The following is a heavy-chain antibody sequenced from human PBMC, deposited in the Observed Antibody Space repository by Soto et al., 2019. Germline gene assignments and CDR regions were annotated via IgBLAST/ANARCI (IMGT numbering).Heavy chain of an antibody. D-gene: IGHD2-21*02. CDR2: IYNSGGT. J-gene: IGHJ4*02. CDR1: GESISSSSYY. Sequence: SETLSLTCIVSGESISSSSYYWVWIRQPPGKGFEWIGSIYNSGGTYSNTSFKSRVTISIDTSNKQFSLKLSSVTATDTAVYYCARQRTTVVTQDYFDHRGQGALVTVSS. CDR3: ARQRTTVVTQDYFDH. V-gene: IGHV4-39*01.